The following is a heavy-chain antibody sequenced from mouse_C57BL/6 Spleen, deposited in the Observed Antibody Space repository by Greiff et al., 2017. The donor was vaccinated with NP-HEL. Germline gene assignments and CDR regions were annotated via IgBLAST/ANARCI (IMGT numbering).Heavy chain of an antibody. V-gene: IGHV1-50*01. Sequence: QVQLQQSGAELVKPGASVKLSCKASGYTFTSYWMQWVKQRPGQGLEWIGEIDPSDSYTNYNQKFKGKATLTVDTSSSTAYMQLSSLTSEDSAVYYCASITGTDDYWGQGTTLTVSS. CDR2: IDPSDSYT. J-gene: IGHJ2*01. CDR1: GYTFTSYW. CDR3: ASITGTDDY. D-gene: IGHD4-1*01.